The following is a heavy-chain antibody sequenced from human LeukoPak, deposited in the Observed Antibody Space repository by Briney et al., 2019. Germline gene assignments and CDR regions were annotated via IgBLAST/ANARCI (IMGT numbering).Heavy chain of an antibody. J-gene: IGHJ4*02. Sequence: GGSLRLSCVVSGFTFKTYSMNWVRQAPGKGLEWVSSIISGGTYVDYADSVKGRFTISRDNAKNSLYLQMNSLRAEDTAVFYCARDPGYSNSPYYLDYWGQGTLVTVSS. CDR1: GFTFKTYS. CDR2: IISGGTYV. D-gene: IGHD5-12*01. CDR3: ARDPGYSNSPYYLDY. V-gene: IGHV3-21*01.